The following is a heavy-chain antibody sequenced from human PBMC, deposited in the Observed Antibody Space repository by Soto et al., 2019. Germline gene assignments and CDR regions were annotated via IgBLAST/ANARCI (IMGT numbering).Heavy chain of an antibody. V-gene: IGHV1-69*12. CDR2: IIPIFGTA. D-gene: IGHD2-21*02. Sequence: QVQLVQSGAEVKKPGSSVKVSCKASGGTFSSYAISWVRQAPGQGLEWMGGIIPIFGTADYAQKFQGRVTITADESASTAYMELSSLRSEDTAVYYCARQGDPGGYYYYGMDVWGQGTTVTVSS. J-gene: IGHJ6*02. CDR3: ARQGDPGGYYYYGMDV. CDR1: GGTFSSYA.